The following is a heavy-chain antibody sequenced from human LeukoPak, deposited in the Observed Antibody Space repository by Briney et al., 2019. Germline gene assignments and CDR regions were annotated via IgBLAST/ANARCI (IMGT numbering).Heavy chain of an antibody. D-gene: IGHD3-22*01. J-gene: IGHJ4*02. Sequence: KPSETLSLTCIVSGASISRSNYYWGWIRQPPGKGLEWIGSISYNGRTFYNPSLKSRVTISVDTLKNQFSLKLSSVTAADTAVFYCARQNYYDRDGFYYDDFNYWGQGTLVTVSS. CDR2: ISYNGRT. V-gene: IGHV4-39*01. CDR1: GASISRSNYY. CDR3: ARQNYYDRDGFYYDDFNY.